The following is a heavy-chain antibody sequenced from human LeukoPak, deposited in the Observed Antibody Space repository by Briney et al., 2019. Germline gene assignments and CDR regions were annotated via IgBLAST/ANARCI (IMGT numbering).Heavy chain of an antibody. V-gene: IGHV4-39*01. D-gene: IGHD6-13*01. CDR2: IYYSGST. J-gene: IGHJ6*02. CDR1: GGSFSGYY. CDR3: ARHESSSWFYHGMDV. Sequence: SETLSLTCAVYGGSFSGYYWGWIRQPTGKGLEWIGSIYYSGSTYYNPSLKSRVTISVDTSKNQFSLKLSSVTAADTAVYYCARHESSSWFYHGMDVWGQGTTVTVSS.